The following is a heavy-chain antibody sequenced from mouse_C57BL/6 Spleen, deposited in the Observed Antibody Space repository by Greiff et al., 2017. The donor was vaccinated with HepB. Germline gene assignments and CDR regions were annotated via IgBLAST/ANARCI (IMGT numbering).Heavy chain of an antibody. D-gene: IGHD2-14*01. CDR2: IYPGSGNT. V-gene: IGHV1-66*01. CDR3: AGTYRTQAWFAY. J-gene: IGHJ3*01. Sequence: QVQLQQSGPELVKPGASVKISCKASGYSFTSYYIHWVKQRPGQGLEWIGWIYPGSGNTKYNEKFKGKATLTADTSSSTAYMQLSSLTSEDSAVYYCAGTYRTQAWFAYWGQGTLVTVSA. CDR1: GYSFTSYY.